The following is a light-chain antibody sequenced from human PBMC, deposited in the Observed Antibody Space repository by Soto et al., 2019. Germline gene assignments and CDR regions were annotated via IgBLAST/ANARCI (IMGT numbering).Light chain of an antibody. CDR3: ISYTGSSTSDV. CDR1: RSDIGSYNY. J-gene: IGLJ1*01. CDR2: GVS. V-gene: IGLV2-14*01. Sequence: QSALTQPASVSGSPGQSITISCSGRRSDIGSYNYVAWYQQFPGKTPKILIYGVSNRPSGVSSRFSGSKSGNTASLTISGLQAEDEADYYCISYTGSSTSDVFGSGTKVTVL.